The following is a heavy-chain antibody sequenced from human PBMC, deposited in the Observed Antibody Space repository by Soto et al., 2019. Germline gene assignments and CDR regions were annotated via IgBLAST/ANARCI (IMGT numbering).Heavy chain of an antibody. CDR1: TDSNNFSNSY. J-gene: IGHJ4*02. Sequence: KTSETLSLTCTVFTDSNNFSNSYWGWIRQPPGEGLQWIGSSYYNGGTFFNPALKGRVDISIDASKRQSSLQVTSVTAADSAVYYCARHRIEVVWRGLDDWGQGRPVT. CDR2: SYYNGGT. CDR3: ARHRIEVVWRGLDD. D-gene: IGHD2-21*01. V-gene: IGHV4-39*01.